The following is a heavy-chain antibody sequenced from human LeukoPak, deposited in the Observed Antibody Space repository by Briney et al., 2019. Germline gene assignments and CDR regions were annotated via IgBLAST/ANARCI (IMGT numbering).Heavy chain of an antibody. CDR2: ISHSGSP. V-gene: IGHV4/OR15-8*01. J-gene: IGHJ4*02. CDR3: ARDSIAGYSLSW. Sequence: PSETLSLTCGVSGGFIINGKWWSWVRQPPGKGLEWIGEISHSGSPNYNPSLKGRLTISVDTAKNQFSLKLSSVTAADTAVYYCARDSIAGYSLSWWGQGTLVTVSS. CDR1: GGFIINGKW. D-gene: IGHD3-9*01.